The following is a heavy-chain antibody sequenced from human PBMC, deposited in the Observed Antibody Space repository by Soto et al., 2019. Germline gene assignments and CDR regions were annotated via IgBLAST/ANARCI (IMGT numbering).Heavy chain of an antibody. D-gene: IGHD3-22*01. Sequence: GGSLRLSCAASGFTVSSNYMSWVRQAPGKGLEWVSVIYSGGSTYYADSVKGRFTISRDNSKNTLYLQMNSLRAEDTAVYYCARDRDSSGYYSVNWGQGTLVTVSS. CDR1: GFTVSSNY. CDR3: ARDRDSSGYYSVN. V-gene: IGHV3-53*01. J-gene: IGHJ4*02. CDR2: IYSGGST.